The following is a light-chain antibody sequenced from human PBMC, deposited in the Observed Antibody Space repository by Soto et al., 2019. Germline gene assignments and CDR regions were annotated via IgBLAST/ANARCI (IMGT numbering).Light chain of an antibody. CDR1: QSVLYSSTNKNY. Sequence: EIVMTQSPDSLAVSLGERATINCKSSQSVLYSSTNKNYLTWYQQKPGQPPKLLIYWASTRESGVPDRFSGSGSGTDFTLTISSLQAEDVAVYYCQQYYITPISFGQGTRLEIK. V-gene: IGKV4-1*01. J-gene: IGKJ5*01. CDR3: QQYYITPIS. CDR2: WAS.